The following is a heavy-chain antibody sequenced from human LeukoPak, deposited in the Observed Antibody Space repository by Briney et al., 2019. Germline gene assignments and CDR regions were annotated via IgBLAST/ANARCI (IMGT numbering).Heavy chain of an antibody. D-gene: IGHD3-10*01. CDR3: ANGLWGVMVRGVNNAFDI. CDR1: GFTFSSYA. V-gene: IGHV3-23*01. Sequence: PGGSLRLSCAASGFTFSSYAMSWVRQAAGKGLEWVSAISGSGGSKYYADSVKGRFTISRDNSKNTLYLQMNSLRAEDTAVYYCANGLWGVMVRGVNNAFDIWGQGTMVTVSS. J-gene: IGHJ3*02. CDR2: ISGSGGSK.